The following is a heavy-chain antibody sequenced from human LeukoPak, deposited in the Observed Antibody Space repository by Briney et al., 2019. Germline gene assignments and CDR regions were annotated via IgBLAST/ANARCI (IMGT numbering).Heavy chain of an antibody. J-gene: IGHJ5*02. CDR2: INPSGGST. CDR1: GYTFTSYY. Sequence: ASVKVSCKASGYTFTSYYMHWVRQAPGQGLEWMGIINPSGGSTSYAQKFQGRVTMTRDTSTSTVYMELSSLRSEDTAVYYCAGDKGVTMVRENWFDPWGQGTLVTVSS. CDR3: AGDKGVTMVRENWFDP. D-gene: IGHD3-10*01. V-gene: IGHV1-46*01.